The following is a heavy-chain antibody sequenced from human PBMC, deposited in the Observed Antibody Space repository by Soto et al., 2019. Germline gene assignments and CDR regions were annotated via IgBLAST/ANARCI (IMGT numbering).Heavy chain of an antibody. D-gene: IGHD4-17*01. CDR3: ATMGTPVTGLYYFDY. Sequence: QVQLQESGPGLVKPSQTLSLTCTVSGGSISSGNYYWSWIRQPPGKGLEWIGFISYSGTTHYRPSLRSRVSISVDTSKNQFSLDLSSVTAADTAVYYCATMGTPVTGLYYFDYWGQGTLVTVSS. J-gene: IGHJ4*02. V-gene: IGHV4-30-4*01. CDR1: GGSISSGNYY. CDR2: ISYSGTT.